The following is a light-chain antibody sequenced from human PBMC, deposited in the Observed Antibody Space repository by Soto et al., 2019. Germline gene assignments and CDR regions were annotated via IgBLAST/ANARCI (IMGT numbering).Light chain of an antibody. J-gene: IGKJ1*01. V-gene: IGKV1-39*01. CDR2: AAS. Sequence: DIQMNQNPSSLSASVGETITITCRASQSISSSLNWFQHSPGQPPKLLLFAASNLHAGVPPRFSGSGSGTSFSLTIRSLQPEDFATYYCQQSFNLPRTFGPGTKVDIK. CDR1: QSISSS. CDR3: QQSFNLPRT.